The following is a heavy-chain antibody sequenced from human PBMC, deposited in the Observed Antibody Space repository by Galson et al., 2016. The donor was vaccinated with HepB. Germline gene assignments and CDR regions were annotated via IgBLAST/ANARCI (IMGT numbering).Heavy chain of an antibody. J-gene: IGHJ6*02. Sequence: SLRLSCAASGFTFDDHAMHWVRQAPGKGLELVSGISWNSGSIGYADSVKGRFTISRDNAKNSLYLQMNSLRVEDTALYYCAKDMYRFPYAMDVWGQGTTVIVSS. CDR1: GFTFDDHA. CDR3: AKDMYRFPYAMDV. CDR2: ISWNSGSI. D-gene: IGHD1-26*01. V-gene: IGHV3-9*01.